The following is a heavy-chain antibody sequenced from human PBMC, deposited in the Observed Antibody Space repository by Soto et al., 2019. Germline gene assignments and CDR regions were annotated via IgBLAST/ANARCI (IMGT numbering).Heavy chain of an antibody. D-gene: IGHD6-13*01. CDR1: GFTFSSYA. CDR2: ISYDGSNK. V-gene: IGHV3-30-3*01. Sequence: QVPLVESGGGVVQPGRSLRLSCAASGFTFSSYAMHWVRQAPGKGLEWVAVISYDGSNKYYADSVKGRFTISRDNSKNTLYLQMNSLRAEDTAVYYCARDGSSSYVPDRRNWYFDLWGRGTLVTVSS. CDR3: ARDGSSSYVPDRRNWYFDL. J-gene: IGHJ2*01.